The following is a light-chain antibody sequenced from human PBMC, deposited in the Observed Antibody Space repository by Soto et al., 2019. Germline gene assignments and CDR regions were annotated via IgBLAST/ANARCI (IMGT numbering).Light chain of an antibody. Sequence: QSVPTQPPSASGSPGQSVTFSCTGTSSDVGGYNYVSWYQQYPGKAPKLMIYEVYKRHSGVPDRFSGSKSGNTASLTVSGLQTEDEADYHCSAYAGSSTWVFGGGTKLTVL. CDR1: SSDVGGYNY. CDR3: SAYAGSSTWV. J-gene: IGLJ2*01. CDR2: EVY. V-gene: IGLV2-8*01.